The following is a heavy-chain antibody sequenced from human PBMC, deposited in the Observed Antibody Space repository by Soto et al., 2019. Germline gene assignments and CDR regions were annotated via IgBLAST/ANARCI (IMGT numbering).Heavy chain of an antibody. CDR2: INHSGST. CDR1: GGSFSGYY. CDR3: ASPAIAAVVSAFDY. Sequence: QVQLQQWGAGLLKPSETLSLTCAVYGGSFSGYYWSWIRQPPGKGLEWVGEINHSGSTNYNPSLRSRVSXXVXTXXTQSPLKLSSVTAADTAVYYCASPAIAAVVSAFDYWGQGTLVTVSS. D-gene: IGHD6-13*01. J-gene: IGHJ4*02. V-gene: IGHV4-34*01.